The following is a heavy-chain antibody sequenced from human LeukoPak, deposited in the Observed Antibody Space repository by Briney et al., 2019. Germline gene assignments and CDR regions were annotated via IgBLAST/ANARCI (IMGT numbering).Heavy chain of an antibody. CDR2: IYTSGST. CDR1: GGSISSGSYY. D-gene: IGHD3-22*01. J-gene: IGHJ4*02. Sequence: PSETLSLTCTVSGGSISSGSYYWSWIRQPAGKGLEWIGRIYTSGSTNYNPSLKSRVTISVDTSKNQFSLKLSSVTAADTAVYYCAREVYDSGGYYLDYWGQGTLVTVSS. CDR3: AREVYDSGGYYLDY. V-gene: IGHV4-61*02.